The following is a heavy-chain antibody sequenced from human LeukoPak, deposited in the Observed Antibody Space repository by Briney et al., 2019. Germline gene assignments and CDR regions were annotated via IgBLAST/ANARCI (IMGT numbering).Heavy chain of an antibody. CDR2: IKYDGTVK. CDR3: ARDPDSSSFDY. CDR1: GFNFRTSW. Sequence: RGSLRLSCTASGFNFRTSWMSWVRQSPGKGLEFLANIKYDGTVKNYVDSVKGRFTISRDNPKNSLYLQMDSLRAEDTAVYYCARDPDSSSFDYWGQGALVTVSS. V-gene: IGHV3-7*01. J-gene: IGHJ4*02. D-gene: IGHD6-13*01.